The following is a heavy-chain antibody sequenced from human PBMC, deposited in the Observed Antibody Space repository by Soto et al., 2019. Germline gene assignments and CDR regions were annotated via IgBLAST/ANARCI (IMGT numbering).Heavy chain of an antibody. CDR2: INHSGST. D-gene: IGHD6-19*01. J-gene: IGHJ4*02. Sequence: SETLSLTCAVYGGSFSGYYWSWIRQPPGKGLEWIGEINHSGSTNYNPSLKSRVTISVDTSKNQFSLKLSSVTAADTAVYYCARFSSGWSRRHNFDYWGQGTLVTVSS. CDR3: ARFSSGWSRRHNFDY. CDR1: GGSFSGYY. V-gene: IGHV4-34*01.